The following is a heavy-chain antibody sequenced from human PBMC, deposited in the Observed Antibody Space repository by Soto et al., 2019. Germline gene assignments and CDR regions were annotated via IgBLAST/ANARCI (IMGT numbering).Heavy chain of an antibody. Sequence: GGSRRLSWAASGISFESYGMNGVRQAPGKGLEWISYISSSGRAIYYAESVKGRFTISRDTVKNSLFLHMDSLRVEDTAVYYCVARRWLQSFFDYWGQGTQVTVSS. CDR3: VARRWLQSFFDY. CDR1: GISFESYG. CDR2: ISSSGRAI. V-gene: IGHV3-48*03. D-gene: IGHD3-3*02. J-gene: IGHJ4*02.